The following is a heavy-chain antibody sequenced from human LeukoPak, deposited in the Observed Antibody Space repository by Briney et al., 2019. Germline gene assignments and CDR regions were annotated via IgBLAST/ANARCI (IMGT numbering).Heavy chain of an antibody. V-gene: IGHV1-18*01. CDR2: ISGNNDNP. D-gene: IGHD2-2*01. CDR3: AGDGTSTDDY. J-gene: IGHJ4*02. CDR1: GHTFSNFG. Sequence: ASVKVSCKTSGHTFSNFGISWVRQAPGQGLEWMGWISGNNDNPNYGQKFQGRFSVTTDSSTSTAYMELRKLRSDDTAVYYCAGDGTSTDDYWGQGTLVTVSS.